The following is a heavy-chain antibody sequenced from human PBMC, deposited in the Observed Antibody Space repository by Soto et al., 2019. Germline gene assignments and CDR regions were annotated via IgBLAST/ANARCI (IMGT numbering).Heavy chain of an antibody. Sequence: GASVKVSCKASGCTFTGYYMHWVRQAPGQGLEWMGWINPNSGGTNYAQKFQGWVTMTRDTSISTAYMELSRLRSDDTAVYYCAREENGIVATIARNDGFDIWGQGTMVTVSS. D-gene: IGHD5-12*01. J-gene: IGHJ3*02. CDR2: INPNSGGT. CDR1: GCTFTGYY. V-gene: IGHV1-2*04. CDR3: AREENGIVATIARNDGFDI.